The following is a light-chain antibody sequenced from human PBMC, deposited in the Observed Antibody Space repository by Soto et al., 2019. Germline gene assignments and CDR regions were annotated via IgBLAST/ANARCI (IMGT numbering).Light chain of an antibody. J-gene: IGKJ1*01. Sequence: EIRMTQSASSLSGSVGDRVNMXCRASQTNSSCVAWYQQKAGKAGKLLTYKASTLKSGGPQRFSGSGSGTEFTRTISSRQHDDFATYYGQHYNSYSEAFGQGTKVDIK. CDR2: KAS. V-gene: IGKV1-5*03. CDR1: QTNSSC. CDR3: QHYNSYSEA.